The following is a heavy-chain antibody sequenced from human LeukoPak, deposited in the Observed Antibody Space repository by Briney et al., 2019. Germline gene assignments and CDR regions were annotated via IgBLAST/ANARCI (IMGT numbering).Heavy chain of an antibody. V-gene: IGHV3-74*01. J-gene: IGHJ4*02. CDR3: AKLGSGSYYDY. CDR2: IYSDGSRT. D-gene: IGHD3-10*01. Sequence: GGSLRLSFAGSGFTLTSNWMHWVRHAPGKGLVWVSRIYSDGSRTNYADSVKGRFTISRDNSKNTLYLQMNSLRAEDTAVYYCAKLGSGSYYDYWGQGTLVTVSS. CDR1: GFTLTSNW.